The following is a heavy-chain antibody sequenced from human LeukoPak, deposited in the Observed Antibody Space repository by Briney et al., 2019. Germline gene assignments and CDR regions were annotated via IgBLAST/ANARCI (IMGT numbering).Heavy chain of an antibody. J-gene: IGHJ4*02. D-gene: IGHD2-2*01. Sequence: PGGSLRLSCSASGFTFSSYAMSWVRPAPGKGLEWVSAISGSGGSTYYADSVKGRFTISRDNSKNTLYLQMNSLRAEDTAVYYCAKLIYCSSTSCAVEDYWGQGTLVTVSS. V-gene: IGHV3-23*01. CDR3: AKLIYCSSTSCAVEDY. CDR1: GFTFSSYA. CDR2: ISGSGGST.